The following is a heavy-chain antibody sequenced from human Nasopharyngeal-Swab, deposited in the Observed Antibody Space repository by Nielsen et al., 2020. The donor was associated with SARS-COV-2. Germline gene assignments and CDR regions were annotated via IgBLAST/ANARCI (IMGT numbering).Heavy chain of an antibody. CDR2: ISGSGGST. D-gene: IGHD6-19*01. J-gene: IGHJ4*02. CDR3: AREVGSSGWYTVDY. Sequence: GGSLRLSCAASGFTFSSYAMSWVRQAPGKGLDWVSAISGSGGSTYYADSVKGRFTISRDNSKNTLYLQMNSLRAEDTAVYYCAREVGSSGWYTVDYWGQGTLVTVSS. CDR1: GFTFSSYA. V-gene: IGHV3-23*01.